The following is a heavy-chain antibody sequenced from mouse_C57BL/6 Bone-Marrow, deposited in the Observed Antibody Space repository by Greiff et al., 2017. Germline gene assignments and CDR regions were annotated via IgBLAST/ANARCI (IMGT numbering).Heavy chain of an antibody. V-gene: IGHV5-6*01. D-gene: IGHD2-4*01. CDR1: GFTFSSYG. CDR3: ARRGITPFAY. J-gene: IGHJ3*01. CDR2: ISSGGSYT. Sequence: EVTLVESGGDLVKPGGSLKLSCAASGFTFSSYGMSWVRQTPDTRLEWVATISSGGSYTYYPDSVKGRFTISRDNAKNTLYLQMSSLKSEDTAMYYCARRGITPFAYWGQGTLVTVSA.